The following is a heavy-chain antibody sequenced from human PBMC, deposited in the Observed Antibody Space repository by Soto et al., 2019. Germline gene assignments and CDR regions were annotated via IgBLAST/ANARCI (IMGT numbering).Heavy chain of an antibody. D-gene: IGHD1-7*01. V-gene: IGHV1-18*01. Sequence: ASVKGACKAAGYTFTSYGISWVRQAPGQGLEWMGWISAYNGNTNYAQKLQGRVTMTTDTSTSTAYMELRSLRSDDTAVYYCARLITGTSDYWGQGTLVTVSS. CDR2: ISAYNGNT. CDR3: ARLITGTSDY. CDR1: GYTFTSYG. J-gene: IGHJ4*02.